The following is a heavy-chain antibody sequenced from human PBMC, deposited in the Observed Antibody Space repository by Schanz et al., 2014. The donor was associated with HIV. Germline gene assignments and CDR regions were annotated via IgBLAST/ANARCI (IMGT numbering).Heavy chain of an antibody. J-gene: IGHJ4*02. CDR1: GFTFSSYA. CDR2: ISYDESNK. V-gene: IGHV3-30-3*02. D-gene: IGHD6-19*01. CDR3: AKTSYGWYFEY. Sequence: VQLLESGGGLVQPGGSLRLSCAASGFTFSSYAMSWVRQAPGKGLEWVAVISYDESNKYYADSVKGRFTISRDNSKNTLYFQMNSLRAEDTAIYYCAKTSYGWYFEYWGQGTLVTVSS.